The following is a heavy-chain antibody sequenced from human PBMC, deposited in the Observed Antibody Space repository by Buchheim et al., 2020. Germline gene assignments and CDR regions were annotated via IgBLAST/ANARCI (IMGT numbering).Heavy chain of an antibody. CDR2: IKQDGSEK. Sequence: EVQLVESGGGLVQPGGSLRLSCAASGFTFSSYWMSWVRQAPGKGLEWVANIKQDGSEKYYVDSVKGRFTISRDNAQNSLYLQMNSLRAEDTAVYYCARDLHFDWLLLDLSLRYWGQGTL. CDR3: ARDLHFDWLLLDLSLRY. V-gene: IGHV3-7*01. J-gene: IGHJ4*02. D-gene: IGHD3-9*01. CDR1: GFTFSSYW.